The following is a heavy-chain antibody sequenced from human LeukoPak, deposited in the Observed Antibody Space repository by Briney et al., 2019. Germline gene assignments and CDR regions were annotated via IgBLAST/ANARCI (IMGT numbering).Heavy chain of an antibody. V-gene: IGHV3-23*01. D-gene: IGHD5-18*01. Sequence: GGSLRLSCAASGFNFNNYAMTWVRQAPGKGLERVSGITVSGSSTYYADSVKGRFTISRDNSKNTLYLQMNSLRAEDTAVYYCAKSLYSYGYFSDYWGQGTLVTVSS. CDR2: ITVSGSST. CDR1: GFNFNNYA. J-gene: IGHJ4*02. CDR3: AKSLYSYGYFSDY.